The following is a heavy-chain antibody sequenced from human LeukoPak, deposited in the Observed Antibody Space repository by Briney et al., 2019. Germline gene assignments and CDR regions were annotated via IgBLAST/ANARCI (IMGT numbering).Heavy chain of an antibody. V-gene: IGHV4-59*01. J-gene: IGHJ3*02. CDR3: ARIRAYGVNSPRSFDI. D-gene: IGHD4-23*01. Sequence: PSETLSLTCTVSGGSISTYYGSWLRQPPGKGLEWIGYISYSGSTNYNPSLKSRVTISVDTSKNQFSLKLSSVTAADTAEYKCARIRAYGVNSPRSFDIWGQGKLVTVSS. CDR1: GGSISTYY. CDR2: ISYSGST.